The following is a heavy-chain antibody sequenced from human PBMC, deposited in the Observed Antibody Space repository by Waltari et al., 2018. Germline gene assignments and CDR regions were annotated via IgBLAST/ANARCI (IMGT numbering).Heavy chain of an antibody. CDR1: GFTFSSYA. CDR2: IYSGGSST. J-gene: IGHJ4*02. V-gene: IGHV3-23*03. Sequence: EVQLLESGGGLVQPGGSLRLSCAASGFTFSSYAMSWVRPAPGKGLEWVSVIYSGGSSTYYADSVKGRFTISRDNSKNTLYLQMNSLRAEDTAVYYCAKGLGYCSGGSCGAFDYWGQGTLVTVSS. D-gene: IGHD2-15*01. CDR3: AKGLGYCSGGSCGAFDY.